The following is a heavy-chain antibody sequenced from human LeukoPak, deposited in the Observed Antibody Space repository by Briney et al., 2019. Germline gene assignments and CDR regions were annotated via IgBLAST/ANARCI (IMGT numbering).Heavy chain of an antibody. CDR3: ASRPGYCTNGVCYNPFDY. V-gene: IGHV4-4*02. D-gene: IGHD2-8*01. J-gene: IGHJ4*02. CDR2: IYHSGST. CDR1: GFTFSSYGM. Sequence: GSLRLSCAASGFTFSSYGMQWVRQAPGKGLEWIGSIYHSGSTNYNPSLKSRVTISVDKSKNQFSLKLSSVTAADTAVYYCASRPGYCTNGVCYNPFDYWGQGTLVTVSS.